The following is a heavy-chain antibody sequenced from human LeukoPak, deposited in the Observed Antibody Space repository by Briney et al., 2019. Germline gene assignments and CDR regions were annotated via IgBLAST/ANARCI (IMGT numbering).Heavy chain of an antibody. J-gene: IGHJ5*02. CDR2: ISGSGGST. Sequence: GGSLRLSCAASGFTFSSYAMSWVRQAPGKGLEWVSAISGSGGSTYYADSVKGRFTISRDNSKNTLYLQMNSLRAEDTAVYYCAKDRVAARPVSWFDPWGQGTLVTVPS. CDR1: GFTFSSYA. CDR3: AKDRVAARPVSWFDP. D-gene: IGHD6-6*01. V-gene: IGHV3-23*01.